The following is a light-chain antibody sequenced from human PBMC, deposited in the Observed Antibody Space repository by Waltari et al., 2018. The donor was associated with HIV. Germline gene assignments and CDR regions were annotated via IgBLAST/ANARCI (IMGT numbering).Light chain of an antibody. CDR2: SNN. CDR1: RSNIGSTT. Sequence: QSVLTQPPSASGTPGQRVTISCSGSRSNIGSTTVSWYQQLPGTAPKLLLYSNNQRPSGVPDRFSGSKSGTSASLAISGLQSEDEADYYCAAWDDSLNGWVFGGGTKLTVV. CDR3: AAWDDSLNGWV. J-gene: IGLJ3*02. V-gene: IGLV1-44*01.